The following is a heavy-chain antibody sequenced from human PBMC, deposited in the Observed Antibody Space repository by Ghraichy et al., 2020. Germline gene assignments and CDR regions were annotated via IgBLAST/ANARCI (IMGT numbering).Heavy chain of an antibody. CDR2: INSDGSSS. D-gene: IGHD4-17*01. Sequence: GGSLRLSCAASGFTFNNYWMHWVRQAPGKGLVWVSRINSDGSSSSYADSVKGRFTISRDNAKNTLYLQMNSLRAEDTAVYYCARGLTTVTSGWYFDLWGRGTLVTVSS. V-gene: IGHV3-74*01. CDR1: GFTFNNYW. CDR3: ARGLTTVTSGWYFDL. J-gene: IGHJ2*01.